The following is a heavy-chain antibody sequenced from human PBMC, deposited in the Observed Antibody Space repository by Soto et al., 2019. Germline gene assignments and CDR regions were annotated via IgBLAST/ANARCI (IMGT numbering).Heavy chain of an antibody. V-gene: IGHV3-74*01. D-gene: IGHD2-21*01. Sequence: EVQLVESGGGFVQPGGSLRLSCAASGFAFGSYCMHWVRQTPGEGLVGVSRINPDASHTDYADSVEGRFTISRDNAKSTLYLQLKTLRTEDTGIYYGARLKRMAYSAVDVWGEGTKVTVSP. CDR2: INPDASHT. CDR1: GFAFGSYC. CDR3: ARLKRMAYSAVDV. J-gene: IGHJ3*01.